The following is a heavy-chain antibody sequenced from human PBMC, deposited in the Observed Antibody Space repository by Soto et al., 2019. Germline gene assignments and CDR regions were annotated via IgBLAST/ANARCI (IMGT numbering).Heavy chain of an antibody. V-gene: IGHV3-33*01. J-gene: IGHJ3*02. CDR1: GFTFSSYG. CDR3: ARDFLGFSAFDI. CDR2: IWYDGSNK. Sequence: PGGSLRLSCAASGFTFSSYGMHWVRQAPGKGLEWVAVIWYDGSNKYYADSVKGRFTISRDNSKNTLYLQMNSLRSEDTAVYYCARDFLGFSAFDIWGQGTMVTVSS. D-gene: IGHD3-3*01.